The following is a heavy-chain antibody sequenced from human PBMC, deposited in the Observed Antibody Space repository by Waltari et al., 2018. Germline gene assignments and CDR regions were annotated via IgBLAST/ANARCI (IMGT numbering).Heavy chain of an antibody. Sequence: EVQLVESGGGLIQPGGSLRVSCAASGFTGNNNYMNWVRQAPGKGLERVSLIFSGGNTFYADSVRGRFTISRDSSKNTLYLQMNRLRTEDTAVYYCASSPKEGYWGQGTLVTVSS. V-gene: IGHV3-53*01. J-gene: IGHJ4*02. CDR2: IFSGGNT. CDR3: ASSPKEGY. CDR1: GFTGNNNY.